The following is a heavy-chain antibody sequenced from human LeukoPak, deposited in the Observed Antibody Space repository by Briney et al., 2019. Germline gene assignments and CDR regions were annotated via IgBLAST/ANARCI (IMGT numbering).Heavy chain of an antibody. CDR2: IYHSGST. J-gene: IGHJ3*02. Sequence: SETLSLTCAVYGGSFSGYYWNWIRQPPGKGLEWIGYIYHSGSTNYNPSLKSRVTISIDKSKKQFSLKLISVTAADTAIYYCARVGGMTTINNAAFDIWGQGTMVTVSS. V-gene: IGHV4-59*01. CDR1: GGSFSGYY. D-gene: IGHD4-4*01. CDR3: ARVGGMTTINNAAFDI.